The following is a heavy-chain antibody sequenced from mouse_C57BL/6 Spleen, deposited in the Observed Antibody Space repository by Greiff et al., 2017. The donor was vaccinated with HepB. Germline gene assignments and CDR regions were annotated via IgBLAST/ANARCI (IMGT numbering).Heavy chain of an antibody. J-gene: IGHJ3*01. CDR3: ARSGITTVDGFAY. Sequence: LVESGPELVKPGASVKISCKASGYSFTDYNMNWVKQSNGKSLEWIGVINPNYGTTSYNQKFKGKATLTVDQSSSTAYMQLNSLTSEDSAVYYCARSGITTVDGFAYWGQGTLVTVSA. V-gene: IGHV1-39*01. D-gene: IGHD1-1*01. CDR2: INPNYGTT. CDR1: GYSFTDYN.